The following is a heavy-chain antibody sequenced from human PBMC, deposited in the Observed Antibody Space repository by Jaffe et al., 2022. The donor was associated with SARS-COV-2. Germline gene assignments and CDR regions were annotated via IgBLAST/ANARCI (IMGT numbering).Heavy chain of an antibody. CDR2: ISFDRSIQ. J-gene: IGHJ1*01. CDR1: GFTFSSYA. V-gene: IGHV3-30*04. CDR3: ARGGYDSHFHPPDH. Sequence: QVQLVESGGGVVQPGRSLRLSCAASGFTFSSYAMHWVRQAPGKGLEWVALISFDRSIQYYAESLKGRVTISRDNSKKTLYLQMNSLRAEDTAVYYCARGGYDSHFHPPDHWGQGSLVTVSS. D-gene: IGHD3-22*01.